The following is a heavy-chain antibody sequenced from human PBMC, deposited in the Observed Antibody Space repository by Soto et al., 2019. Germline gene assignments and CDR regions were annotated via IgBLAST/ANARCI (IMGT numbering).Heavy chain of an antibody. V-gene: IGHV3-33*01. CDR2: IWYDGSNK. Sequence: QVQLVESGGGVVQPGRSLRLSCAASGFIFSTYGMHWVRQAPGKGLEWVAVIWYDGSNKHYADSVKDRFTISRDNSKNTLYLQMNSLRAEDTAVYYCARAVGPFDYWGQGTLVTVSS. CDR1: GFIFSTYG. CDR3: ARAVGPFDY. J-gene: IGHJ4*02. D-gene: IGHD1-26*01.